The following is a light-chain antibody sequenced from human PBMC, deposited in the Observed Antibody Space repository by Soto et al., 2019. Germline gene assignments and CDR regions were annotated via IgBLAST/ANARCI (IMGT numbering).Light chain of an antibody. Sequence: MMTKSPGTLSLSPGERATISCRASQSVSSSYLAWYQQKPGQAPRLLIYGASSRATGIPDRFSGSGSGTDFTLTISRLEPEDFAVYYCQQYGSSPRTFGQGTKVDIK. CDR3: QQYGSSPRT. V-gene: IGKV3-20*01. J-gene: IGKJ1*01. CDR1: QSVSSSY. CDR2: GAS.